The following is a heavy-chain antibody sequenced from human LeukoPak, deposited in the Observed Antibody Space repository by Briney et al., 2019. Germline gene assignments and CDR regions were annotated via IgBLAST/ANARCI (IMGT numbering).Heavy chain of an antibody. CDR3: ATVAVAGTDDAFDI. J-gene: IGHJ3*02. CDR2: VDPEDGET. CDR1: GYTLTDYY. Sequence: ASVKVSCKVSGYTLTDYYMHWVQHAPGNGLEWMGLVDPEDGETIYAEKFQGRVTITADTSTDTAYMELSSLRSEDTAVYYCATVAVAGTDDAFDIWGQGTMVTVSS. V-gene: IGHV1-69-2*01. D-gene: IGHD6-19*01.